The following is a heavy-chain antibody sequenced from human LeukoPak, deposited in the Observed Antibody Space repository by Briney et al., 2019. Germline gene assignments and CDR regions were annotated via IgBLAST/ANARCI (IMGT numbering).Heavy chain of an antibody. D-gene: IGHD3-22*01. CDR3: AKDPLHYYDSSGYPAYFDY. CDR2: ISGSGGST. CDR1: GFTFSSSW. J-gene: IGHJ4*02. Sequence: GGSLRLSCAASGFTFSSSWMTWVRQAPGKGLEWVSAISGSGGSTYYADSVKGRFTISRDNSKNTLYLQMNSLRAEDTAVYYCAKDPLHYYDSSGYPAYFDYWGQGTLVTVSS. V-gene: IGHV3-23*01.